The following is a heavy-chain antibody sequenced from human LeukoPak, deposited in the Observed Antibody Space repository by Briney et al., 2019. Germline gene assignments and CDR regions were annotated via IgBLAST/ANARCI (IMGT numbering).Heavy chain of an antibody. CDR1: GGSISSGGYY. D-gene: IGHD4-17*01. CDR2: IYYSGST. J-gene: IGHJ4*02. Sequence: SETLSLTCTVSGGSISSGGYYWSWIRQHPGKGLEWIGYIYYSGSTYYNPSLKSRVTISVDTSKNQFSLKLSSVTATDTAVYYCARVYDYGDPLFDYWGQGTLVTVSS. CDR3: ARVYDYGDPLFDY. V-gene: IGHV4-31*03.